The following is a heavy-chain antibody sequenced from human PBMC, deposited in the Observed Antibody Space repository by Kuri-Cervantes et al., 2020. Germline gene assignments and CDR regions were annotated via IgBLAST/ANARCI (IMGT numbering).Heavy chain of an antibody. Sequence: GESLKISCAASGFTFSSYAMSWARQAPGKGLEWVSAISGSGGSTYYVDSVKGRFTISRDNSKNTLYLQMNSLRAEDTAVYYCAKLQYSSFLYDYWGQGTLVTVSS. CDR1: GFTFSSYA. CDR2: ISGSGGST. V-gene: IGHV3-23*01. D-gene: IGHD6-6*01. J-gene: IGHJ4*02. CDR3: AKLQYSSFLYDY.